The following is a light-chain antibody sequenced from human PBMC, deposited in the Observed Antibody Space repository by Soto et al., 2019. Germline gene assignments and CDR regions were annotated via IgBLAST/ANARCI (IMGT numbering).Light chain of an antibody. CDR2: DVS. V-gene: IGLV2-8*01. CDR1: SSDVGGYNY. Sequence: QSVLTQPPSASGSPGQSVTISCTGTSSDVGGYNYVSWYQQHPGKAPKVIIYDVSKRPSGVPDRFSGSKSGNTASLTVSGLQAEDEADYYCGSHAGSSVVFGGGTKLT. CDR3: GSHAGSSVV. J-gene: IGLJ2*01.